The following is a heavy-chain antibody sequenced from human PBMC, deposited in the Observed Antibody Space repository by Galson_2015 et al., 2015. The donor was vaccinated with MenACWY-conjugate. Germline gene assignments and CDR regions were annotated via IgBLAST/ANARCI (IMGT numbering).Heavy chain of an antibody. CDR1: GFTFSSYS. V-gene: IGHV3-48*02. J-gene: IGHJ3*02. Sequence: SLRLSCAASGFTFSSYSMNWVRQASGKGLEWVSYISSSSSTIYYADSVKGRFTISRNNAKNSLYLQMSSLRDEDTAVYYCARDENQWLLLSNAFDIWGQGTMVTVSS. CDR3: ARDENQWLLLSNAFDI. CDR2: ISSSSSTI. D-gene: IGHD3-22*01.